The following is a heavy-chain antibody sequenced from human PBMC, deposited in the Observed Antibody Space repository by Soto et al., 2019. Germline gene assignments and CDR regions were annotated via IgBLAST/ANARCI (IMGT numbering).Heavy chain of an antibody. J-gene: IGHJ4*02. CDR3: ARERYSYGPYYFDY. Sequence: PGGSLRLSCAASGFTFSDYYMSWIRQAPGKGLEWVSSITSSGSTTYYTDSVKGRFTISRDNAKNSLYLQMNSLGAEDTAVYYCARERYSYGPYYFDYWGQGTLVTVSS. V-gene: IGHV3-11*01. CDR1: GFTFSDYY. D-gene: IGHD5-18*01. CDR2: ITSSGSTT.